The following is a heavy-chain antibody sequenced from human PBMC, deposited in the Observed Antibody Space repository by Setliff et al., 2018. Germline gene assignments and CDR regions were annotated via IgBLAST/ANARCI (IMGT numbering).Heavy chain of an antibody. Sequence: SETLSLTCTVSGGSISSSSYYWGWIRQPPGKGLEWIGSIYYSGSTYYNPSLKSRVTISVDTSKNQFSLKLSSVTAADTAVYYFARTLYDYETLAGPGYYFDYWGQGTLVTVSS. J-gene: IGHJ4*02. CDR3: ARTLYDYETLAGPGYYFDY. V-gene: IGHV4-39*07. CDR1: GGSISSSSYY. D-gene: IGHD3-9*01. CDR2: IYYSGST.